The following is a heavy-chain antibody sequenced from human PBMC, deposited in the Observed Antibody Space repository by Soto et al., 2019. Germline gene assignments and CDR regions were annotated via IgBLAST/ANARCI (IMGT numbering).Heavy chain of an antibody. CDR1: GGSISSSSYY. D-gene: IGHD3-22*01. Sequence: SETLSLTCTVSGGSISSSSYYWGWIRQPPGKGLEWIGSIYYSGSTYYNTSLKNRVTISVDTSKNQFSLKLSSVTAADMAVYYCARLVYDSSGYRPGWGQGTLVTVSS. V-gene: IGHV4-39*01. J-gene: IGHJ4*02. CDR2: IYYSGST. CDR3: ARLVYDSSGYRPG.